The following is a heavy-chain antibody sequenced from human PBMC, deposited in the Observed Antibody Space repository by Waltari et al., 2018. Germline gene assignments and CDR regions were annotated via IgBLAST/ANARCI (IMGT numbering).Heavy chain of an antibody. CDR2: ILPIFGTA. J-gene: IGHJ5*02. V-gene: IGHV1-69*01. CDR1: GGTFSSYA. Sequence: QVQLVQSGAEVNKPGSSVKVSCKASGGTFSSYAISWGPQAPGQGLAWMGGILPIFGTANYEQKCRGRVTITADESTSTAYMELSSLRSEDTAVYYCAREKEYSSINWFDPWGQGTLVTVSS. CDR3: AREKEYSSINWFDP. D-gene: IGHD6-6*01.